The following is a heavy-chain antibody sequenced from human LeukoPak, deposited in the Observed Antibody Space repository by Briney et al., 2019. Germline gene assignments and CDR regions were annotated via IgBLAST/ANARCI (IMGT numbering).Heavy chain of an antibody. D-gene: IGHD3-9*01. J-gene: IGHJ6*04. Sequence: SQTLSLTCAISGDSVSSNSAAWNWIRRSPSRGLEWLGRTYYRSKWYNDYAVSVKSRITINPDTSKNQFSLQLNSVTPEDTAVYYCARGPRAILTGYYQHYYYYYGMDVWGKGTTVTVSS. V-gene: IGHV6-1*01. CDR1: GDSVSSNSAA. CDR2: TYYRSKWYN. CDR3: ARGPRAILTGYYQHYYYYYGMDV.